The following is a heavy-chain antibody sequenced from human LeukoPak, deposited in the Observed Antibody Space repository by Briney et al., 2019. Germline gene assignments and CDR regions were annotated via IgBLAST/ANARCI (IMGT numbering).Heavy chain of an antibody. J-gene: IGHJ4*02. D-gene: IGHD3-10*01. CDR1: GFTVSSNY. Sequence: QPGGSLRLSCAASGFTVSSNYMSWVRQAPGKGLEWVSVIYSGGSTYYADSVKGRFTISRDNSKNTLYLQMSSLRAEDTAVYYCAKCGSGSAIEYYFDYWGQGTLVTVSS. CDR3: AKCGSGSAIEYYFDY. CDR2: IYSGGST. V-gene: IGHV3-53*01.